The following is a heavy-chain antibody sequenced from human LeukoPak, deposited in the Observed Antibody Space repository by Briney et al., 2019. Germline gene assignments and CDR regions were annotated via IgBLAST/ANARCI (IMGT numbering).Heavy chain of an antibody. CDR2: MDPNSGNT. D-gene: IGHD4-17*01. CDR1: GYTFTSYD. V-gene: IGHV1-8*01. Sequence: ASVKVSCKASGYTFTSYDINWVRQATGQGLEWMGWMDPNSGNTGYAQRFQGRVTMTGNTSISTAYMELSSLRSEDTAVYYCAREYGDGYWYFDLWGRGTLVSVSS. J-gene: IGHJ2*01. CDR3: AREYGDGYWYFDL.